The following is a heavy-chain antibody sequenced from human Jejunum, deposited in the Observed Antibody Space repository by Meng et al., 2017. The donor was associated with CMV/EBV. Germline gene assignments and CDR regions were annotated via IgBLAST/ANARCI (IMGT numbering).Heavy chain of an antibody. CDR1: GGSISSSDYY. Sequence: DSGGSISSSDYYWGWVRQPPGKGLEWIGTIYYRGDTYYSPSLESRLTISVDTSKNQFSLRLRSVTAADTAVYYCARVTVVSQRFDYWGQGTLVTVSS. CDR2: IYYRGDT. V-gene: IGHV4-39*07. CDR3: ARVTVVSQRFDY. D-gene: IGHD6-25*01. J-gene: IGHJ4*02.